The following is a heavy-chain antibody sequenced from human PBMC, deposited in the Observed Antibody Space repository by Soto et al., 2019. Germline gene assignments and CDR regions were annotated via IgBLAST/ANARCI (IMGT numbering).Heavy chain of an antibody. V-gene: IGHV3-30-3*01. CDR3: ARERTPLPGTSCYICAFDI. CDR2: ISYDGSNK. D-gene: IGHD2-2*02. CDR1: GFTFSSYA. J-gene: IGHJ3*02. Sequence: QVQLVESGGGVVQPGRSLRLSCAASGFTFSSYAMHWVRQAPGKGLEWVAVISYDGSNKYYADSVKGRFTISRDNSKNTLYLQMNSLRAEDTAVYYCARERTPLPGTSCYICAFDIWGQGTMVTVSS.